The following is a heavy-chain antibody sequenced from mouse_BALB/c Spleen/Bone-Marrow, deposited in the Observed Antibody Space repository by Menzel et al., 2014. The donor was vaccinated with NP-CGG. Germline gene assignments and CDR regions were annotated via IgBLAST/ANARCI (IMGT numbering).Heavy chain of an antibody. V-gene: IGHV5-6-5*01. J-gene: IGHJ3*01. D-gene: IGHD2-3*01. CDR2: ITSGGST. CDR3: ARGRGGYYEFAY. Sequence: EVKLVESGGGLVKPGGFLKLSCAASGFTFSNYVMSWVRQTPEKRLEWVASITSGGSTYYPDSVKDRFTISRDNARNILYLQMSSLRSEDTAMYHCARGRGGYYEFAYWGQGALVTVSA. CDR1: GFTFSNYV.